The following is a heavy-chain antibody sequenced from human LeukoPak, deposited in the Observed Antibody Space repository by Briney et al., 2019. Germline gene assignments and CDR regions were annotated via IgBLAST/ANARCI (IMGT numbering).Heavy chain of an antibody. J-gene: IGHJ4*02. CDR2: IWFDGSNQ. CDR1: GFTFSSFG. Sequence: PGGSLRLSCAASGFTFSSFGIHWVRQAPGKGLEWVALIWFDGSNQYYADSVKGRFVISRDNSRNTLYLQMNSLRVDDTAVYYCARKGYSGTYRYYFDLWGQGTLVTVSS. CDR3: ARKGYSGTYRYYFDL. V-gene: IGHV3-33*01. D-gene: IGHD5-12*01.